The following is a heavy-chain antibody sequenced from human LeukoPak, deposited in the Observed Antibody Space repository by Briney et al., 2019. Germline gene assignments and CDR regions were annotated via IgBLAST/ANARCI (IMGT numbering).Heavy chain of an antibody. D-gene: IGHD6-19*01. CDR1: GSSISSGYY. J-gene: IGHJ4*02. CDR2: FYDSGNT. V-gene: IGHV4-38-2*02. CDR3: ARDQGRWLVRTFDY. Sequence: LSLTSTVSGSSISSGYYWGWIRQPPGKGREWIGSFYDSGNTYYNRSPKSRVTISVDTSKNQFSLKLSAVTAADTAVYYCARDQGRWLVRTFDYWGEGTLVTVSS.